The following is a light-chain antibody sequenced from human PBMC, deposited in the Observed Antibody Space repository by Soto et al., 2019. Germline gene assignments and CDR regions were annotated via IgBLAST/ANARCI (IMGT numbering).Light chain of an antibody. V-gene: IGLV2-14*01. CDR3: NSYTSSSTL. CDR2: DVS. CDR1: SSDVGGYNY. J-gene: IGLJ2*01. Sequence: QSVLTQPASVSGSPGQSITISCTGTSSDVGGYNYVSWYQQHPGKAPKLMIYDVSDRSSGVSNRFSGSKSGNTASLTISGLQAEDEADYYCNSYTSSSTLFGGGTQLTVL.